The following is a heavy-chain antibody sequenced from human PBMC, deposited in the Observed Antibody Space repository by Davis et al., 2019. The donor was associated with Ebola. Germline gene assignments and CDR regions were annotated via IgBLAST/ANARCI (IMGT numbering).Heavy chain of an antibody. D-gene: IGHD2-8*01. CDR1: GFTFSSYS. J-gene: IGHJ6*02. CDR3: TTVYAGKLDV. CDR2: ISSSSSYI. V-gene: IGHV3-21*03. Sequence: GESLKISCAASGFTFSSYSMNWVRQAPGKGLEWVSSISSSSSYIYYADSVKGRFTISRDNAKNSLYLQMNSLRAEDTAVYYCTTVYAGKLDVWGQGTTVTVSS.